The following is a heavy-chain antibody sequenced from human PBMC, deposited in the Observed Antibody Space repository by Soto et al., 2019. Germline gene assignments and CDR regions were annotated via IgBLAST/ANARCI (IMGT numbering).Heavy chain of an antibody. Sequence: QVQLVQSGAEVKKPGSSVKVSCKASGGTFSNYAISWVRQAPGQGLEWMGGIIPIFSTADYAQKFQGRVTITADESTSTAYMELNSLRSADTAVYYCATSIVRGIITTFPYYYYGMDVWGQGTTVTVYS. CDR2: IIPIFSTA. CDR3: ATSIVRGIITTFPYYYYGMDV. D-gene: IGHD3-10*01. CDR1: GGTFSNYA. J-gene: IGHJ6*02. V-gene: IGHV1-69*12.